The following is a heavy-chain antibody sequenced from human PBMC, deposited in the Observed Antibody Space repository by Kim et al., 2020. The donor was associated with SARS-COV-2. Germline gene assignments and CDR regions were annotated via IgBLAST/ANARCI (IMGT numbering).Heavy chain of an antibody. V-gene: IGHV3-21*01. CDR3: ARNMVRGVMGSYYYYGMDV. D-gene: IGHD3-10*01. J-gene: IGHJ6*02. Sequence: GGSLRLSCAASGFTFSSYSMNWVRQAPGKGLEWVSSISSSSSYIYYADSVKGRFTISRDNAKNSLYLQMNSLRAEDTAVYYCARNMVRGVMGSYYYYGMDVWGQGTTVTVSS. CDR2: ISSSSSYI. CDR1: GFTFSSYS.